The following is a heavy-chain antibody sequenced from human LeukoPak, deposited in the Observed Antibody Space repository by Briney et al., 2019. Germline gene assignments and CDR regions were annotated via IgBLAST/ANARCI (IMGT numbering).Heavy chain of an antibody. D-gene: IGHD2-15*01. J-gene: IGHJ4*02. CDR1: GGSISGYY. V-gene: IGHV4-59*01. CDR2: IYYSGST. CDR3: ARGLGSGDSCYAS. Sequence: PSETLSLTCTVSGGSISGYYWSWIRQPPGKGLEWIGYIYYSGSTSYNPSLKSRVTISVDTSKNRFSLRLSSVTAADTAVYYCARGLGSGDSCYASWGQGALVTVSS.